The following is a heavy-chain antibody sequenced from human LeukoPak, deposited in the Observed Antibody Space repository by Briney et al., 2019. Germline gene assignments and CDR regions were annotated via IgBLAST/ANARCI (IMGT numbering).Heavy chain of an antibody. CDR2: ISYDGSNK. Sequence: PGRSLRLSCAASGFTFSSYGMHWVRQAPGKGLEWGAVISYDGSNKYYADSVKGRFTISRDNSKNTLYLQMNSLRAEDTAVYYCAKDVDPFGSGSYVEGFDYWGQGTLVTVSS. CDR1: GFTFSSYG. J-gene: IGHJ4*02. V-gene: IGHV3-30*18. D-gene: IGHD3-10*01. CDR3: AKDVDPFGSGSYVEGFDY.